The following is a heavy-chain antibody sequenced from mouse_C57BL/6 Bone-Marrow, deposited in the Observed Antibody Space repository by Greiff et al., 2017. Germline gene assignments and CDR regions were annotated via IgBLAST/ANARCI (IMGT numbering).Heavy chain of an antibody. Sequence: QVQLKQSGAELARPGASVKMSCKASGYTFTSYTMHWEKQRPGQGLEWIGYINPSSGYTKYNQKFKDKATLTADKSSSTAYMQLSSLTSEDSAVYYCARSPRFAYWGQGTLVTVSA. J-gene: IGHJ3*01. CDR1: GYTFTSYT. CDR2: INPSSGYT. CDR3: ARSPRFAY. V-gene: IGHV1-4*01.